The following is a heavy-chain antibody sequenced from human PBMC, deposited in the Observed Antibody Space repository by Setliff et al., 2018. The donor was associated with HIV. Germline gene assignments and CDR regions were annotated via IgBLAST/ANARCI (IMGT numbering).Heavy chain of an antibody. CDR3: VTGYNSVWYSVF. J-gene: IGHJ4*02. D-gene: IGHD6-13*01. CDR1: GHSISSGYF. V-gene: IGHV4-38-2*01. Sequence: KPSETLSLTCAVSGHSISSGYFCGWIRQTPGKGLEWIGNIYQSGNAYYNPSLKRRVTISVDTSRNRSSLKLSSVTAADTAVYYCVTGYNSVWYSVFWGQGILVTVSS. CDR2: IYQSGNA.